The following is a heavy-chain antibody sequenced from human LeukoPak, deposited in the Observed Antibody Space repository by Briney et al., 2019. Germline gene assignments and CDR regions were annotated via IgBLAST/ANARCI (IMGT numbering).Heavy chain of an antibody. CDR2: IITILGIA. CDR3: ARDRIAVAGIFDY. J-gene: IGHJ4*02. D-gene: IGHD6-19*01. Sequence: PRASVKVSCKASGGTSGSYFISWVGRPAGKGLEWMGRIITILGIANYAQKFQGRVTITADKSTSTAYMELSSLRSEDTAVYYCARDRIAVAGIFDYWGQGTLVTVSS. CDR1: GGTSGSYF. V-gene: IGHV1-69*04.